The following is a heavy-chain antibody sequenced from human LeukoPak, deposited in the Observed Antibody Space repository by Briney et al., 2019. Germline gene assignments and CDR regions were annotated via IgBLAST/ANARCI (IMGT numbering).Heavy chain of an antibody. J-gene: IGHJ5*02. CDR3: ARDRYGSGSYYKSWFDP. CDR2: IYTSGST. CDR1: GGSIISYY. D-gene: IGHD3-10*01. Sequence: PSETLSLTCPVSGGSIISYYWSWIRQPAGKGLEWIGRIYTSGSTNYNPSLKSRVTMSVDTSKNQFSLKLTSVTAADTAVYYCARDRYGSGSYYKSWFDPWGQGTLVTVSS. V-gene: IGHV4-4*07.